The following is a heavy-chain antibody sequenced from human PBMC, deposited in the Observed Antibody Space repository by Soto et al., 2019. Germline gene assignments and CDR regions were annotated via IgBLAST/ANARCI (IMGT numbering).Heavy chain of an antibody. Sequence: ASVKVSCKASGYTFTSYAMHWVRQAPGQRLEWMGWINAGNGNTKYSQKFQGRVTITRDTSASTAYMELSSLRSEDTAVYYCARDRYCSSTSCHDAFDIWGQGTLVTVSS. CDR3: ARDRYCSSTSCHDAFDI. V-gene: IGHV1-3*01. CDR1: GYTFTSYA. CDR2: INAGNGNT. J-gene: IGHJ3*02. D-gene: IGHD2-2*01.